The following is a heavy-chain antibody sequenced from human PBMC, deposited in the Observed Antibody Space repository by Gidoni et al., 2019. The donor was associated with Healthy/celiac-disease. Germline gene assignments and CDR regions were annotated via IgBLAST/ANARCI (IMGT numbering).Heavy chain of an antibody. CDR2: ISSSSSYI. CDR1: GCTFSSYS. V-gene: IGHV3-21*01. D-gene: IGHD2-2*01. CDR3: ASDIVVVPAAISKYYYYGMDV. J-gene: IGHJ6*02. Sequence: EVQLVESGGGLVKPGGSLRLSCAASGCTFSSYSMNWVRQALGKGLEWVSSISSSSSYIYYADSVKGRFTISRDNAKNSLYLQLNSLRAEDTAVYYCASDIVVVPAAISKYYYYGMDVWGQGTTVTVSS.